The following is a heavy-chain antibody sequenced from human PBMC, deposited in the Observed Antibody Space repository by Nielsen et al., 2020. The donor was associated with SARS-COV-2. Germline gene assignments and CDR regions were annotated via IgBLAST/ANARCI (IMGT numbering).Heavy chain of an antibody. J-gene: IGHJ6*03. V-gene: IGHV3-15*01. Sequence: GGSLRLSCAASRFTFSNAWMSWVRQAPGKGLEWVGRIKSKTDGGTTDYAAPVKGRFTISRDDSKNTLYLQMNSLKTEDTAVYYCTTEPSYFERYYYYMDVWGKGTTVTVSS. CDR3: TTEPSYFERYYYYMDV. D-gene: IGHD3-3*01. CDR1: RFTFSNAW. CDR2: IKSKTDGGTT.